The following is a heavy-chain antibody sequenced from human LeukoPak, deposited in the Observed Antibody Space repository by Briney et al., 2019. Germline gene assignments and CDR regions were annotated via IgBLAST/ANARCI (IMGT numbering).Heavy chain of an antibody. J-gene: IGHJ4*02. CDR3: AESGIAAAGSLDY. D-gene: IGHD6-13*01. V-gene: IGHV1-2*02. CDR2: INPNSGGT. CDR1: GYTFTGYY. Sequence: ASVKVSCKASGYTFTGYYMHWVRQAPGQGLEWMGWINPNSGGTNYAQKFQGRVTMTRGTSISTAYMELSRLRSDDTAVYYCAESGIAAAGSLDYWGQGTLVTVSS.